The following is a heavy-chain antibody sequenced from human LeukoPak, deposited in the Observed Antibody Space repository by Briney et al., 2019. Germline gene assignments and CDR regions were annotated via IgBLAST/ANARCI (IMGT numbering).Heavy chain of an antibody. CDR3: AKDQWPFSYDILTGANAFDI. V-gene: IGHV3-23*01. Sequence: QPGGSLRLSCAASGFTFSGYAMSWLRQAPGKELEWVSAISGSGGSTYYADSVKGRFTISRDNSKNTLYLQMNSLRAEDTAVYYCAKDQWPFSYDILTGANAFDIWGQGTMVTVSS. CDR1: GFTFSGYA. D-gene: IGHD3-9*01. CDR2: ISGSGGST. J-gene: IGHJ3*02.